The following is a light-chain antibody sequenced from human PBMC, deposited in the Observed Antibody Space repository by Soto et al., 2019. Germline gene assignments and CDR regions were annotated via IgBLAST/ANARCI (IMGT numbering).Light chain of an antibody. CDR1: QSISSW. Sequence: VSSYEKDRVAIIFRARQSISSWLAWYQQKPGKAPKLLIYDASSLESGVPSRFSGSGSGTEFTLTISSLQHDGFATYCSHQYYILRTFGQRSK. CDR3: HQYYILRT. CDR2: DAS. V-gene: IGKV1-5*02. J-gene: IGKJ1*01.